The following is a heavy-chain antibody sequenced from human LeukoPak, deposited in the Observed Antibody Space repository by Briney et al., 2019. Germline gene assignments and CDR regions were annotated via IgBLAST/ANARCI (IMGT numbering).Heavy chain of an antibody. V-gene: IGHV4-4*07. CDR3: AAVNVLRTTSDAFDI. CDR2: IYTSGST. J-gene: IGHJ3*02. Sequence: SETLSLTCTVSGGSISSYYWSWIRQPAGKGLEWIGRIYTSGSTNYNPSLKSRVTMSVDTYKNQFSLKLSSVTAADTAVYYCAAVNVLRTTSDAFDIWGQGTMVTVSS. CDR1: GGSISSYY. D-gene: IGHD2-15*01.